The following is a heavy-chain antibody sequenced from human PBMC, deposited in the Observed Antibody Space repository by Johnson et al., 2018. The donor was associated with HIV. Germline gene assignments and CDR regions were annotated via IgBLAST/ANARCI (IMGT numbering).Heavy chain of an antibody. CDR2: IYSGGST. CDR1: GFTVSSNY. J-gene: IGHJ3*02. Sequence: VQLVESGGGLVQPGGSLRLSCAASGFTVSSNYMSWVRQAPGKGLEWVSVIYSGGSTYYADSVKDRFTISRDNSKNTLYLQMNSLRPEDTAVYYCAKDQLVGATYAAFDIWGQGTMVTVSS. CDR3: AKDQLVGATYAAFDI. V-gene: IGHV3-66*02. D-gene: IGHD1-26*01.